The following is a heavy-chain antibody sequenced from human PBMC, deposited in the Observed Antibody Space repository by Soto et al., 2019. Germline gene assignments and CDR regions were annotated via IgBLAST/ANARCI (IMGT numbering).Heavy chain of an antibody. CDR2: IYYSGST. V-gene: IGHV4-31*03. CDR3: ARIGYSSSWYNPAWFDP. CDR1: GGSISSGGYY. Sequence: SETVSLTCTVSGGSISSGGYYWSWIRQHPGKGLEWIGYIYYSGSTYYNPSLKSRVTISVDTSKNQFSLKLSSVTAADTAVYYCARIGYSSSWYNPAWFDPWGQGTLVTVSS. J-gene: IGHJ5*02. D-gene: IGHD6-13*01.